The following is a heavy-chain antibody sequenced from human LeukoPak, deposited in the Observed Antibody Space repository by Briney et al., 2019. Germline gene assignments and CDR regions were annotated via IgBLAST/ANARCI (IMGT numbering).Heavy chain of an antibody. CDR1: GFTFSSYS. V-gene: IGHV3-33*08. Sequence: GGSLRLSCAASGFTFSSYSMNWVRQAPGKGLEWVAVIWYDGGKKYYADSVKGRFTISRDNSKNTLYLQMNSLRAEDTAVYYCARGFDYGGNHPFDYWGQGTLVTVSS. CDR2: IWYDGGKK. J-gene: IGHJ4*02. D-gene: IGHD4-23*01. CDR3: ARGFDYGGNHPFDY.